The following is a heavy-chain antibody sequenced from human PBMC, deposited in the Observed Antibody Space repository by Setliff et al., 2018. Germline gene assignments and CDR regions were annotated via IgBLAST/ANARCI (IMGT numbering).Heavy chain of an antibody. CDR2: FNPEDDEI. CDR3: ATSSKPYYYYYYMDV. V-gene: IGHV1-24*01. J-gene: IGHJ6*03. Sequence: ASVKVSCKVSGSTLTELTMYWVRQAPGKGLEWMGSFNPEDDEIIYAQKFLGRVTMTEDTSTDTAYMELSSLRSEDTAVYYCATSSKPYYYYYYMDVWGKGTTVTVSS. CDR1: GSTLTELT.